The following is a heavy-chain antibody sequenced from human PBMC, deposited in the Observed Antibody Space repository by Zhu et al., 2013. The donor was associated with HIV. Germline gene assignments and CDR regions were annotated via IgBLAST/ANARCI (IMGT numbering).Heavy chain of an antibody. V-gene: IGHV1-2*02. CDR3: ARDMLLFPFDY. Sequence: QAQLVQSGTEVMKPGASVKVSCKASGYSFSGYYMHWVRQAPGQGLEWMGWINPNSGGTNYAQKFQGRVTMTRDTSISTVYMELRGLRSDDTAVYYCARDMLLFPFDYWGQGPWSPSPQ. CDR2: INPNSGGT. J-gene: IGHJ4*02. D-gene: IGHD2-8*01. CDR1: GYSFSGYY.